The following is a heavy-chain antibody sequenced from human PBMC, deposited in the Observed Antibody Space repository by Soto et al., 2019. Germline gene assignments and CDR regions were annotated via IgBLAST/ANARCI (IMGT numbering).Heavy chain of an antibody. J-gene: IGHJ6*02. Sequence: SETLSLTCAVSGGSISSSNWWSWVRQPPGKGLEWIGEIYHSGSTNYNPSLKSRVTISVDKSKNQFSLKLSSVTAADTAVYYCTRDLRFRRGYIVATAPGYYGMDVWGQGTTVTVSS. D-gene: IGHD5-12*01. CDR1: GGSISSSNW. CDR2: IYHSGST. V-gene: IGHV4-4*02. CDR3: TRDLRFRRGYIVATAPGYYGMDV.